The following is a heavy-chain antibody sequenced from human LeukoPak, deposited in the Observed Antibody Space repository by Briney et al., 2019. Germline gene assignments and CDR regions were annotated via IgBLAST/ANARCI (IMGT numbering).Heavy chain of an antibody. V-gene: IGHV3-7*03. J-gene: IGHJ6*02. CDR3: ARVDGDYWDYYYYGMDV. CDR1: GFSLSAYW. CDR2: INRDGSQK. Sequence: GGSLRLSCAASGFSLSAYWMTWVRQAPGKGLEWVANINRDGSQKNHVDSVKGRFTISRDNSKNTLYLQMNSLRAEDTAVYYCARVDGDYWDYYYYGMDVWGQGTTVTVSS. D-gene: IGHD4-17*01.